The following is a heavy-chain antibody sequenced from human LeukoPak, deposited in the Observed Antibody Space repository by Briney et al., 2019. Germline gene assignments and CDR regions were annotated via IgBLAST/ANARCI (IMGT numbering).Heavy chain of an antibody. CDR2: IRSRAYRGTT. D-gene: IGHD5-18*01. CDR3: GRGPIELWLHNGIDV. CDR1: GFTFGDHA. Sequence: GGSLRLSCSTSGFTFGDHAMSWVRQAPGKGLEWVGFIRSRAYRGTTEYAASVRDRFTISRDDSKSIAYLQMNSLKIDDTAVYLCGRGPIELWLHNGIDVWGQGTTVTVSS. J-gene: IGHJ6*02. V-gene: IGHV3-49*04.